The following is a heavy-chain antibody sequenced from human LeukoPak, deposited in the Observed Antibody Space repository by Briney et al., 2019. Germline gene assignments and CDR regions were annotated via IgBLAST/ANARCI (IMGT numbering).Heavy chain of an antibody. J-gene: IGHJ5*02. CDR3: ARWARYCSSGSCYSWFDP. Sequence: GGSLRLSCAASGFTFRSYWMSWVRQAPGKGLEWVANMKLDGSEEYYVDSVKGRFTISSDNDKNSLYLQMNSLRVDDTAVYYCARWARYCSSGSCYSWFDPWGQGTLVTVSS. CDR2: MKLDGSEE. CDR1: GFTFRSYW. D-gene: IGHD2-15*01. V-gene: IGHV3-7*01.